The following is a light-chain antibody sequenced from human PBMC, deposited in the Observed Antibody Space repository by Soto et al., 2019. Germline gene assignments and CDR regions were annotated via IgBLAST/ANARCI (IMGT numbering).Light chain of an antibody. J-gene: IGLJ1*01. CDR3: SSYTSSSTDV. V-gene: IGLV2-14*01. CDR1: SSDVGGYNY. Sequence: QSALTQPASVSGSPGQSITISCTGTSSDVGGYNYVSWYQQHTGKAPKLMIYEVSNRPSGVSNRFSGSKSGNTASLTISGLQAEGEADYYCSSYTSSSTDVFGTGTKGTVL. CDR2: EVS.